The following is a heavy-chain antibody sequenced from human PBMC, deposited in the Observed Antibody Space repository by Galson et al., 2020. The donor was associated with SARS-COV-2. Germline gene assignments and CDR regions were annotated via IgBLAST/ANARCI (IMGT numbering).Heavy chain of an antibody. CDR2: ISGTSTNI. CDR1: GFTFSIYN. Sequence: NSGGSLRLSCAASGFTFSIYNLNWVRQAPGKGLEWVSSISGTSTNIYYADSMTGRFTISRDNAKNSAYLQMNSLGTEDTAVYYCTRERGYSYGYSDYWDQGTLVTVSS. J-gene: IGHJ4*02. D-gene: IGHD5-18*01. CDR3: TRERGYSYGYSDY. V-gene: IGHV3-21*06.